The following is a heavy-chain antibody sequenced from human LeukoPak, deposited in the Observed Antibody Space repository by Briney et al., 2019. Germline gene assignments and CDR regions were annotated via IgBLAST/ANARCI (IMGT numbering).Heavy chain of an antibody. J-gene: IGHJ4*02. CDR1: GFTFSSYG. D-gene: IGHD3-10*01. CDR3: ARATGVYYGSGSYVYFDY. V-gene: IGHV3-7*05. CDR2: IKQDGSEK. Sequence: PGRSLRLSCAASGFTFSSYGMHWVRQAPGKGLEWVANIKQDGSEKYYVDSVKGRFTISRDNAKNSLYVQMNSLRAEDTAVYYCARATGVYYGSGSYVYFDYWGQGTLVTVSS.